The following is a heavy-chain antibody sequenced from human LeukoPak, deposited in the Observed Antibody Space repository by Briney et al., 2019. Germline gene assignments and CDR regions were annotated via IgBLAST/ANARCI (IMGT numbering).Heavy chain of an antibody. CDR2: IWYDGRDK. Sequence: GGSLRLSCAASGFTFSNHGMHWVSQAPGKGLEWVAVIWYDGRDKYHADSVKGRFTISRDNSKNTLYLQMNSLRAEDTAVYYCARVGYYESSGYYEYWGQGTLVTVSS. V-gene: IGHV3-33*01. CDR1: GFTFSNHG. D-gene: IGHD3-22*01. CDR3: ARVGYYESSGYYEY. J-gene: IGHJ4*02.